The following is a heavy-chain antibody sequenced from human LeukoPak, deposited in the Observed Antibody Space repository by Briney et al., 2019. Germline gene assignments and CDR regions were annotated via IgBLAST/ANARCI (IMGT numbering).Heavy chain of an antibody. CDR3: ARGYGDYNPLFDY. CDR1: GGSFSGYY. Sequence: SETLSLTCAVYGGSFSGYYWSWIRQPPGKGLEWIGEINHSGSTNYNPSLKSRVTISVDTSKSQFSLKLSSVTAADTAVYYCARGYGDYNPLFDYWGQGTLVTVSS. D-gene: IGHD4-17*01. J-gene: IGHJ4*02. V-gene: IGHV4-34*01. CDR2: INHSGST.